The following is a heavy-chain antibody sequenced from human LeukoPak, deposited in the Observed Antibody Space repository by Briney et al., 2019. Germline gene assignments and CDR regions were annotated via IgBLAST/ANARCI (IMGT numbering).Heavy chain of an antibody. CDR3: ARDPDWDSWFDP. Sequence: SETLSLTCAVSGYSVGSAYYCVWIRQTPGKGLEWLGTISHNGNAYYNPSLKSRLTMSVETAKNQFSLNLNSVTAADTAVYLCARDPDWDSWFDPWGQGVLVTVSS. J-gene: IGHJ5*02. CDR1: GYSVGSAYY. D-gene: IGHD1-26*01. CDR2: ISHNGNA. V-gene: IGHV4-38-2*02.